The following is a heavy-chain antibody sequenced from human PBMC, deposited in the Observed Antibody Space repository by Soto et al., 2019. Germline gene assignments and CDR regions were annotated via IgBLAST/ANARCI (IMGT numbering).Heavy chain of an antibody. CDR2: ISGSGGST. Sequence: PGGSLRLSCVASSFTFNNAWMNWVRQAPGRGLEWVSRISGSGGSTDYADSVKGRFTVSRDNSKNTLYLQMNSLRVDDTAIYYCARDTGTYRFDAFDIWGQGTMVTVSS. V-gene: IGHV3-23*01. CDR1: SFTFNNAW. D-gene: IGHD1-26*01. CDR3: ARDTGTYRFDAFDI. J-gene: IGHJ3*02.